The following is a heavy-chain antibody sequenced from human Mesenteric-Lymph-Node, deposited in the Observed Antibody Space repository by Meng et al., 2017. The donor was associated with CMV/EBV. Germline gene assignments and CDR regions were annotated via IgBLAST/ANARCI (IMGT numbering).Heavy chain of an antibody. CDR3: AKGYCSGGDCYHFFDS. J-gene: IGHJ5*01. Sequence: GGSLRLSCAASGFTFGDYAMHWVRQVPGKGLEWVSAISWRGDAIKYAGSVQGRFTISRDNAKNSLYLQMTSLRTEDTALYYCAKGYCSGGDCYHFFDSWGQGTQVTVSS. CDR1: GFTFGDYA. V-gene: IGHV3-9*01. CDR2: ISWRGDAI. D-gene: IGHD2-15*01.